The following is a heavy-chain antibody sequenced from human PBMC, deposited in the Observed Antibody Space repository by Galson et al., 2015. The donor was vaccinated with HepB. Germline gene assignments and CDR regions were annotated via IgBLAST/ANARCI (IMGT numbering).Heavy chain of an antibody. CDR1: GGSISSHY. J-gene: IGHJ6*02. CDR3: AGGGRSIGIATTYYGMDV. Sequence: ETLSLTCIVSGGSISSHYWNWIRQPPGKGLEWIGNIYYGGSTNYNPSLKSRVAMSIDTSKNHFSLRLNTVTAADTAVYYCAGGGRSIGIATTYYGMDVWGQGTTVIVSS. D-gene: IGHD6-13*01. CDR2: IYYGGST. V-gene: IGHV4-59*08.